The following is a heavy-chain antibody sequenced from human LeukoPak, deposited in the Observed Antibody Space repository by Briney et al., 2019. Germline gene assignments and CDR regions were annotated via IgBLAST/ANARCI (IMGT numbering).Heavy chain of an antibody. J-gene: IGHJ4*02. V-gene: IGHV4-59*12. CDR1: GGSISSYY. D-gene: IGHD3-22*01. CDR3: ARENYYDSRKGFDY. CDR2: IYYSGST. Sequence: PSETLSLTCTVSGGSISSYYWSWIRQPPGKGLEWIAYIYYSGSTNYNPSLKSRVTISVDTSKNQFSLKLSSVTAADTAVYYCARENYYDSRKGFDYWGQGTLVTVSS.